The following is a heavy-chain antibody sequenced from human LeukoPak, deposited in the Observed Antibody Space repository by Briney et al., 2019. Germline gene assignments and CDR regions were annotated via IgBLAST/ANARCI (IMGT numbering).Heavy chain of an antibody. J-gene: IGHJ4*02. CDR3: AKGRYYYDSSGYFPFDY. D-gene: IGHD3-22*01. Sequence: GGSLRLSCAASGFTFSSYGMSWVRQAPGKGLEWVSAISGSGASTYYADSVKGRFTISRDNSKNTLYLQMNSLRAEDTAVYYCAKGRYYYDSSGYFPFDYWGQGTLVTVSS. CDR1: GFTFSSYG. CDR2: ISGSGAST. V-gene: IGHV3-23*01.